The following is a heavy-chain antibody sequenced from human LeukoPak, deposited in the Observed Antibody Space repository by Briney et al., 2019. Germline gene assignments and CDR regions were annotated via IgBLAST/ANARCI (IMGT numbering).Heavy chain of an antibody. CDR3: ARDQGGDGNRAFDI. V-gene: IGHV1-2*06. J-gene: IGHJ3*02. Sequence: ASVKVSCKTSGYTFTDYFMHWVRRAPGQGLEWMGRINPNSGGTIYAQKFQVRVTMTRDTSITTVYMELSRLRSDDTAVYYCARDQGGDGNRAFDIWGQGTMVTVSS. D-gene: IGHD2-21*02. CDR2: INPNSGGT. CDR1: GYTFTDYF.